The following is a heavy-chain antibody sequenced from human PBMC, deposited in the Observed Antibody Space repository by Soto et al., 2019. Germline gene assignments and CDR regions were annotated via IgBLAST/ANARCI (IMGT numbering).Heavy chain of an antibody. CDR3: AGEGYYSGSGTYSPPRYYGMDV. J-gene: IGHJ6*02. CDR2: ISDYNGNT. D-gene: IGHD3-10*01. CDR1: GYTFSNYG. V-gene: IGHV1-18*01. Sequence: QVQLVQSGAEVRKPGASVKVSCKASGYTFSNYGLSWVRQAPGQGLEWMGWISDYNGNTHYAQKFQGRLIMTADTSTGTAYVELRSLTSDDTVVYFCAGEGYYSGSGTYSPPRYYGMDVWGQGTTVTVSS.